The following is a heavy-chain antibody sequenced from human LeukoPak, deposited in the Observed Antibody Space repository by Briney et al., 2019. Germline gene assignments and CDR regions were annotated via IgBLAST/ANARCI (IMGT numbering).Heavy chain of an antibody. V-gene: IGHV4-34*01. CDR3: ENPARDFADSGAITW. D-gene: IGHD4-17*01. J-gene: IGHJ4*02. CDR2: INHGGIT. CDR1: GGSFSYYY. Sequence: NTSETLSLTCAVYGGSFSYYYWSWIRHPPGKGLEWIGEINHGGITNFNPSLKSRFTISADTSKNHFSLKLTSLSAADTAVYYCENPARDFADSGAITWWGQGTLVTVSS.